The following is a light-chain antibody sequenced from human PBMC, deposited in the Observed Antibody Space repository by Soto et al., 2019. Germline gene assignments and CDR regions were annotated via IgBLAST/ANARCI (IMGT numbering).Light chain of an antibody. CDR3: QQYNDWPRT. CDR2: GAS. CDR1: QSVSSN. V-gene: IGKV3-15*01. Sequence: EIVMTQSPANLSVSPGERSTLSCRASQSVSSNLAWYQQTPGQAPRLLIYGASTRATGIPARFSGSGSGTEFTLTISSLQSEDFAVYYCQQYNDWPRTFGQGTKVEIK. J-gene: IGKJ1*01.